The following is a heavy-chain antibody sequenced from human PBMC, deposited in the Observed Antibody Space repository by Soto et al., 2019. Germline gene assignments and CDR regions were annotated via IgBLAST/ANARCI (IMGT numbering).Heavy chain of an antibody. V-gene: IGHV4-4*02. CDR1: GGSISSSNW. J-gene: IGHJ4*02. D-gene: IGHD2-15*01. Sequence: TLSLTCAVSGGSISSSNWWSWVRQPPGKGLEWIGEIYHSGSTNYNPSLKSRVTISVDKSKNQFSLKLSSVTAADTAVYYCASGSTVGYCSGGSCYPYFDYWGQGTLVTVSS. CDR3: ASGSTVGYCSGGSCYPYFDY. CDR2: IYHSGST.